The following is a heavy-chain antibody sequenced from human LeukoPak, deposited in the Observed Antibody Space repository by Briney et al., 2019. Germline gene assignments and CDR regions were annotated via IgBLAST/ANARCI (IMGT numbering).Heavy chain of an antibody. V-gene: IGHV4-31*03. Sequence: PSETLSLTCTVSGGSISSGGYYWSWMRQHPGKGLEWIVYIYYSGSTYYNPSLKSRVTISVDTSKNQFSLKLSSVTAADTAVFYCARGVGYCSSTSCYNFDYWGQGTLVTVSS. CDR3: ARGVGYCSSTSCYNFDY. D-gene: IGHD2-2*02. J-gene: IGHJ4*02. CDR2: IYYSGST. CDR1: GGSISSGGYY.